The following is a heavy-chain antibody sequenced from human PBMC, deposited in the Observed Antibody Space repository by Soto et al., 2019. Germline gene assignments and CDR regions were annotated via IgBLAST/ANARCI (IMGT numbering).Heavy chain of an antibody. Sequence: ASVKVSCKASGGTFSSYAISWVRQAPGQGLEWMGGIVPIYGTANYAQKFQGRVTMTEDTSTDTAYMELSSLRSEDAAVYYCATPEPAGWEQLVHYYYYGMEVWGQGTTVTVSS. V-gene: IGHV1-69*06. CDR1: GGTFSSYA. CDR2: IVPIYGTA. CDR3: ATPEPAGWEQLVHYYYYGMEV. J-gene: IGHJ6*02. D-gene: IGHD6-13*01.